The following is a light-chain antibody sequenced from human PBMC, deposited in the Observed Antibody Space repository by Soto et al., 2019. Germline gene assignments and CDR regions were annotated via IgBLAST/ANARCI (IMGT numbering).Light chain of an antibody. V-gene: IGKV3-20*01. Sequence: EMVLTQSPGTLSLSPGERATLSCRASQSVSSNYLAWYQQKPGQAPRLLIYAASSRATGTPDRFSASGSGTDFTLTISRLEPEDFAVCYCQQYANSLWTFRQGPKVDIX. CDR2: AAS. J-gene: IGKJ1*01. CDR1: QSVSSNY. CDR3: QQYANSLWT.